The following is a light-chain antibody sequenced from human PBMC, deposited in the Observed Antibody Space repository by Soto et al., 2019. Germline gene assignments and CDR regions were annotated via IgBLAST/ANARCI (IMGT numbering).Light chain of an antibody. V-gene: IGLV1-40*01. CDR3: QSYDSSLSVVV. CDR1: SSNIGSHT. CDR2: GNS. Sequence: QSVLTQPPSASGTPGLRVTISCSGSSSNIGSHTVNWYQQLPGTAPKLLIYGNSNRPSGVPDRFSGSKSGTSASLAITGLQAEDEADYYCQSYDSSLSVVVFGGGTKLTVL. J-gene: IGLJ2*01.